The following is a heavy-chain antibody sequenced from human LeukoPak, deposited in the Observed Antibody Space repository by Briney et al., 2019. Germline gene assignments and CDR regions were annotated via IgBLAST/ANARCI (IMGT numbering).Heavy chain of an antibody. Sequence: GGSLRLSCVGSGLTFSSYDMNWVRQAPGKGLEWSSYISNSGNTIYYADSVKGRFTISRDNGKNSLYLQMNSLRAEDTAVYYCDTRPRYWGQGTLVTVSS. CDR2: ISNSGNTI. CDR1: GLTFSSYD. V-gene: IGHV3-48*03. CDR3: DTRPRY. D-gene: IGHD2-2*01. J-gene: IGHJ4*02.